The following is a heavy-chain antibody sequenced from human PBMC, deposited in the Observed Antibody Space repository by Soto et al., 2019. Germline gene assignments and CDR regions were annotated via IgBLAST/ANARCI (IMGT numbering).Heavy chain of an antibody. V-gene: IGHV3-33*01. Sequence: QVQLVESGGGVVQPGRSLRLSCAASGFTFSSYGMHWVRQAPGKGLEWVAVIWYDGSNKYYADSLKGRFTISRDNSKKTLYLQVNSLRAEDTAVYFCAIDDYDSSGYYYVDYWGQGTLVTVSS. J-gene: IGHJ4*02. D-gene: IGHD3-22*01. CDR1: GFTFSSYG. CDR2: IWYDGSNK. CDR3: AIDDYDSSGYYYVDY.